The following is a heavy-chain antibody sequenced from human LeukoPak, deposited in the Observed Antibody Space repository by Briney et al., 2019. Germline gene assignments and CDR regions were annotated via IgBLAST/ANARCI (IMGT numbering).Heavy chain of an antibody. V-gene: IGHV1-46*01. Sequence: ASVKVSCKASGYTFTSYYMHWVRQAPGQGFEWMGKINPSGGSTSYAQKFQGRVTMTRDTSTSTVYMELSSLRSEDTAVYYCARGGDTFGGVIVTPFDYWGQGTLVTVSS. CDR1: GYTFTSYY. D-gene: IGHD3-16*02. CDR3: ARGGDTFGGVIVTPFDY. CDR2: INPSGGST. J-gene: IGHJ4*02.